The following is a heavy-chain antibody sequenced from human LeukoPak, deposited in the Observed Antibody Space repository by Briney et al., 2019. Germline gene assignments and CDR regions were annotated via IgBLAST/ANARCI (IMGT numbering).Heavy chain of an antibody. D-gene: IGHD3-9*01. CDR3: ARDGLVGRIWLFTLLNGMDV. Sequence: PGGSLRLSRAASGFTFRSYAMQWVRQAPGKGREWVSYSTYNSLTIFYADSVKGPFTIFRDNVKASLYLQMTSLRAEDTAVYYCARDGLVGRIWLFTLLNGMDVWGQGNTVTVSS. J-gene: IGHJ6*02. CDR2: STYNSLTI. V-gene: IGHV3-48*01. CDR1: GFTFRSYA.